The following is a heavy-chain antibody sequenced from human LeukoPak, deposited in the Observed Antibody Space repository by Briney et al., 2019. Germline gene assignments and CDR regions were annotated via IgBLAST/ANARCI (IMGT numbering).Heavy chain of an antibody. J-gene: IGHJ5*02. CDR1: GYTFTNYW. CDR2: IYPRDSDT. CDR3: ARLDSSGWYLDSGWFDP. Sequence: GESLKISCEASGYTFTNYWIGWVRQMPGKDLEWMGFIYPRDSDTKYNPSLEGQINISVDKSVSTTFLQWSGLKASDTAMYYCARLDSSGWYLDSGWFDPWGQGTLVTVSS. D-gene: IGHD6-19*01. V-gene: IGHV5-51*01.